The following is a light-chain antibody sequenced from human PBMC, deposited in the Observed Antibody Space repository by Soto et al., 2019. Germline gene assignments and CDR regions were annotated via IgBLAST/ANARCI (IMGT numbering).Light chain of an antibody. CDR3: SSYVGSNLLR. J-gene: IGLJ1*01. CDR2: EVT. Sequence: QSALTQPPSASGSPGQSVTISCTGTSSDVGGYNYVSWYQQHPGKAPKLMIYEVTKRPSGVPDRFSGSKSGNTASLTVSGLQAEDEADYYCSSYVGSNLLRFGTGTKVTVL. CDR1: SSDVGGYNY. V-gene: IGLV2-8*01.